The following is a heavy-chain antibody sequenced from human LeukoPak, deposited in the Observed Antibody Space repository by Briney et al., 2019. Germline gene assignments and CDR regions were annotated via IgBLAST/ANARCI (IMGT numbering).Heavy chain of an antibody. CDR3: AKAPIVVVPAARNWFDR. D-gene: IGHD2-2*01. V-gene: IGHV1-18*01. CDR1: GYTFTSYG. J-gene: IGHJ5*02. CDR2: ISAYNGNT. Sequence: ASVKISCKASGYTFTSYGITWVRQAPGPGLEWMGWISAYNGNTNYAQKFQGRVTMTTDTSTSTGYMELRSLRSDNTAVYYCAKAPIVVVPAARNWFDRWGQGTLVTVSS.